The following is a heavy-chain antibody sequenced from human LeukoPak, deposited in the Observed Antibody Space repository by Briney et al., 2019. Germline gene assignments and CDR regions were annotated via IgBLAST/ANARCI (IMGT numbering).Heavy chain of an antibody. CDR1: GAPITRYY. CDR2: IYYTGSA. J-gene: IGHJ4*02. D-gene: IGHD6-13*01. Sequence: SETLSLTCTVSGAPITRYYWSWIRQPPGKGLEWIGYIYYTGSANYNPSLKSRVSISVDTSKNQFSLRLSSVTAADTAVYYCAREVNSSTWRPLDFWGQGTLVTVSS. CDR3: AREVNSSTWRPLDF. V-gene: IGHV4-59*12.